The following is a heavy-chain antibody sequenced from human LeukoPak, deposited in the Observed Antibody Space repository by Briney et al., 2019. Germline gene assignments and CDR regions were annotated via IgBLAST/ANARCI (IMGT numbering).Heavy chain of an antibody. Sequence: GGSLRLSCSASGFTFSSYWMHRVRQAPGKGLVWVSDINSDGSNTYYVDSVKGRFTISRDNAKNTLYLQLNSLRAEDTAVYYCARGADSNGYTVLDYWGQGTLVTVSS. D-gene: IGHD3-22*01. CDR2: INSDGSNT. CDR3: ARGADSNGYTVLDY. V-gene: IGHV3-74*01. CDR1: GFTFSSYW. J-gene: IGHJ4*02.